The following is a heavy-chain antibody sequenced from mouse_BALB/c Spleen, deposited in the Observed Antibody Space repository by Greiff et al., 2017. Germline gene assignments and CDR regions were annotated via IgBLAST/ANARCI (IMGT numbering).Heavy chain of an antibody. J-gene: IGHJ1*01. CDR3: ARVYGSGFDV. CDR1: GFTFSSYA. D-gene: IGHD1-1*01. CDR2: ISSGGSYT. Sequence: EVQVVESGGGLVKPGGSLKLSCAASGFTFSSYAMSWVRQTPEKRLEWVATISSGGSYTYYPDSVKGRFTISRDNAKNTLYLQMSSLRSEDTAMYYCARVYGSGFDVWGAGTTVTVSS. V-gene: IGHV5-9-3*01.